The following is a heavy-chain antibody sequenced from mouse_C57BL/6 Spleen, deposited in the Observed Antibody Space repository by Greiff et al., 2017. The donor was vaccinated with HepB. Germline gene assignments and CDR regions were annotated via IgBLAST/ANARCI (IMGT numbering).Heavy chain of an antibody. CDR1: GYTFTDYY. J-gene: IGHJ1*03. CDR2: INPNNGGT. CDR3: ARGGYDYDDWYFDV. V-gene: IGHV1-26*01. D-gene: IGHD2-4*01. Sequence: EVQLQQSGPELVKPGASVKISCKASGYTFTDYYMNWVKQSQGKSLEWIGDINPNNGGTSYNQKFKGKATLTVDKSSSTAYMELRSLTSEDSAVYYCARGGYDYDDWYFDVWGTGTTVTVSS.